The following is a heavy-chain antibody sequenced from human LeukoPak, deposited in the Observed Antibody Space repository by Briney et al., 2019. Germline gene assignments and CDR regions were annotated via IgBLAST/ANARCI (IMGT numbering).Heavy chain of an antibody. V-gene: IGHV3-23*01. CDR2: ISGSGGST. J-gene: IGHJ6*03. Sequence: GGTLRLSWAASGFTFSSYGMSWVRQAPGKGLEWVSAISGSGGSTYYADSVKGRFTISRDNSKNTLYLQMNSLRAEDTAVYYCASTSPPLYYYYYYMDVWGKGTTVTISS. D-gene: IGHD2-8*01. CDR1: GFTFSSYG. CDR3: ASTSPPLYYYYYYMDV.